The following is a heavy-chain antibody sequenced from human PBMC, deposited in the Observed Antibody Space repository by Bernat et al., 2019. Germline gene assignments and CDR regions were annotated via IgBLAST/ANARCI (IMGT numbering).Heavy chain of an antibody. CDR2: ISAYNGNT. CDR1: GYTFTSYG. J-gene: IGHJ5*02. D-gene: IGHD3-10*01. V-gene: IGHV1-18*01. Sequence: QVQLVQSGAEVKKPGASVKVSCKASGYTFTSYGISWVRQAPGQGLEWMGWISAYNGNTNYAQKLQGRVTMTTDTSTSTAYMALRSLRSDDTAVYYCARDHITRLWFAESFRGDNRFEPWGQRTMVTVAS. CDR3: ARDHITRLWFAESFRGDNRFEP.